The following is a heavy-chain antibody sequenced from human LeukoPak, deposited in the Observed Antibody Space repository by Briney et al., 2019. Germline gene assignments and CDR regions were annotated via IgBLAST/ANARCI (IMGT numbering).Heavy chain of an antibody. CDR3: GRDALVGFLSYYYIDV. V-gene: IGHV4-59*11. CDR2: ISNSGST. CDR1: DGPIRSHY. Sequence: SETLSLTCTVSDGPIRSHYWTWLRQSPIKGLEWIGDISNSGSTKYNPSLRSRVTISIDTSRSQLSLRLSSVTAADTAVYYCGRDALVGFLSYYYIDVWGKGITVTVSS. J-gene: IGHJ6*03. D-gene: IGHD3-10*01.